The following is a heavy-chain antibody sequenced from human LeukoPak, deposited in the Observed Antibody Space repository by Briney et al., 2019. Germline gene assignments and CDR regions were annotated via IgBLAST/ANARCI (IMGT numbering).Heavy chain of an antibody. Sequence: TGRSLRLSCAASGFTFSSYGMHWVRQAPGKGLEWVGVISYDGSNKYYADSVKGRFTISRDNSKNTLYLQMNSLRAEDTAVYYCAKDGGQGREILTGRNWFDPWGQGTLVTVSS. D-gene: IGHD3-9*01. CDR3: AKDGGQGREILTGRNWFDP. V-gene: IGHV3-30*18. CDR2: ISYDGSNK. J-gene: IGHJ5*02. CDR1: GFTFSSYG.